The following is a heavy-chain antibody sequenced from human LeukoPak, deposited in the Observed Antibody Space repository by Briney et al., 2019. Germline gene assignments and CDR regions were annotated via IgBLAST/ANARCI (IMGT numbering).Heavy chain of an antibody. J-gene: IGHJ4*02. CDR1: GFTFSSYS. CDR3: AKNDILTGPFDS. V-gene: IGHV3-21*01. CDR2: ISSSSSYI. Sequence: GGSLRLSCAASGFTFSSYSMNWVRQAPGKGLEWVSSISSSSSYIYYADSVKGRFTISRDNAKNSLYLQMNSLRAEDTAVYYCAKNDILTGPFDSWGQGTLVTVSS. D-gene: IGHD3-9*01.